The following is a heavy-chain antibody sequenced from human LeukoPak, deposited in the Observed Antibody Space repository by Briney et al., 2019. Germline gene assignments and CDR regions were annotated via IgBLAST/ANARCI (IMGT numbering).Heavy chain of an antibody. CDR2: ITTTAHGATT. CDR3: SEGLAY. V-gene: IGHV3-15*07. Sequence: GGSLRLSCAASGFTFSSYSMNWVRQAPGKGLEWVGRITTTAHGATTDYAAPVKGRFTISRGDSKNTVYLQMNGLKTEDTALYYCSEGLAYWGQGTLVTVSS. CDR1: GFTFSSYS. J-gene: IGHJ4*02.